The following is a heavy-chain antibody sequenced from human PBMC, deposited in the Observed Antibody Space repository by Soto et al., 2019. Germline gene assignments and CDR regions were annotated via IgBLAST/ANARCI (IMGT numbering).Heavy chain of an antibody. J-gene: IGHJ6*02. Sequence: SVKVSCKASGGTFSSYAISWVRQAPGQGLEWMGGIIPIFGTANYAQKFQGRVTITADESTSTAYMELSSLRSEDTAVYYCASGWYCSSTSCYADYYYYGMDVWGQGTTVTVSS. CDR3: ASGWYCSSTSCYADYYYYGMDV. D-gene: IGHD2-2*01. V-gene: IGHV1-69*13. CDR1: GGTFSSYA. CDR2: IIPIFGTA.